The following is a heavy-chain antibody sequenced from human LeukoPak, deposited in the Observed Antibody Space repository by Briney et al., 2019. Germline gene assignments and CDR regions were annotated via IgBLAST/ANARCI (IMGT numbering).Heavy chain of an antibody. CDR1: GGSISSGDYY. Sequence: SQTLSLTCTVSGGSISSGDYYWSWIRQPPGKGREWIGYIYYSGSTYYNPSLKSRVTISVDTSKNQFSLKLSSVTAADTAVYYCARSPDYGGNSGWFDPWGQGTLVTVSS. CDR3: ARSPDYGGNSGWFDP. D-gene: IGHD4-23*01. V-gene: IGHV4-30-4*08. J-gene: IGHJ5*02. CDR2: IYYSGST.